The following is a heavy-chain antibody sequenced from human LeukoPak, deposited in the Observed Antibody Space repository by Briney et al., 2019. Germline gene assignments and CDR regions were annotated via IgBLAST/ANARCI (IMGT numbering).Heavy chain of an antibody. V-gene: IGHV3-21*01. Sequence: GGSLRLSCAASGFPLSGYSMNWVRQAPGKGLEWVSSIASSTNYIYYADSVKGRFTISSDNARNSLYLQMNSLRAEDTAVYHCVRVGYCSSSTCRNYFDYWGQGTLVTVSS. CDR2: IASSTNYI. D-gene: IGHD2-2*01. CDR3: VRVGYCSSSTCRNYFDY. J-gene: IGHJ4*02. CDR1: GFPLSGYS.